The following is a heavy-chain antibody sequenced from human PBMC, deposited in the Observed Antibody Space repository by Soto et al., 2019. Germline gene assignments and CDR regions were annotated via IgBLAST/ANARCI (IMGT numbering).Heavy chain of an antibody. J-gene: IGHJ6*02. Sequence: SVKVSFKASAYTFTGYYMHWVRQAPGQGLEWMGWINPNSGGTNYAQKFQGWVTMTRDTSISAAYMELSRLRSDDTAVYYCARDHRYGGNDYYYYGMDVWGQGTTVTVSS. CDR3: ARDHRYGGNDYYYYGMDV. V-gene: IGHV1-2*04. D-gene: IGHD4-17*01. CDR2: INPNSGGT. CDR1: AYTFTGYY.